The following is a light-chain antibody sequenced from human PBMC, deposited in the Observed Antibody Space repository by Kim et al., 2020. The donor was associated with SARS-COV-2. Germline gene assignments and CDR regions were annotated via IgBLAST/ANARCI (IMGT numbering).Light chain of an antibody. CDR1: QSINTY. J-gene: IGKJ4*01. Sequence: DIQMTQSPSSLAASVGDRVTIACRASQSINTYLNWYQQKPGKVPKLLIYAASTLQSGVPSRFSGSGSGTDFTLTISSLQPEDFATYYCQQSHTAPLLTFGGGTKVDIK. V-gene: IGKV1-39*01. CDR2: AAS. CDR3: QQSHTAPLLT.